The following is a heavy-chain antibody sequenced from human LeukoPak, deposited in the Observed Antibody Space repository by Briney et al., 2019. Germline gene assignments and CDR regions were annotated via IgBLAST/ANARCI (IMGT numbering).Heavy chain of an antibody. V-gene: IGHV3-74*01. Sequence: GGSLRLSCAASGCTFSSYWMHWVRQAPGKGLVWVSRINSDGSSTSYADSVKGRFTISRDNAKNTLYLQMNSLRAEDTAVYYCAREGAYYFDSSGYYFDYWGQGTLVTVSS. D-gene: IGHD3-22*01. J-gene: IGHJ4*02. CDR2: INSDGSST. CDR3: AREGAYYFDSSGYYFDY. CDR1: GCTFSSYW.